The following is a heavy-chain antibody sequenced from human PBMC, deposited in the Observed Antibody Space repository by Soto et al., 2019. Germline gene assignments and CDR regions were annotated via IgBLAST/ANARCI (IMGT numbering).Heavy chain of an antibody. J-gene: IGHJ4*01. D-gene: IGHD2-2*01. V-gene: IGHV1-69*01. CDR1: GGTFSSYA. CDR3: AREQSQGLVVPAAIDY. CDR2: IIPIFGTA. Sequence: QVQLVQSGAEVKKPGSSVKVSCKASGGTFSSYAISWVRQAPGQGLEWMGGIIPIFGTANYAQKFQGRVTITADESTSTAYMELSSLRSEDTAVYYCAREQSQGLVVPAAIDYWGQGTPVTVSS.